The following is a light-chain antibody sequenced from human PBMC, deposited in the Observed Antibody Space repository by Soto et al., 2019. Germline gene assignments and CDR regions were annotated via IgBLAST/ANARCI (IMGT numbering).Light chain of an antibody. CDR3: QKYNWPPFT. Sequence: DIQMTQSPSSLSASVGDRVTISCRASQGISNYLAWYQQKPGKDPRLLIYGASSLQSGVSFRFTGSGSGTDFTLTISSLQPEDVATYYCQKYNWPPFTFGPGTKVDIK. CDR1: QGISNY. V-gene: IGKV1-27*01. CDR2: GAS. J-gene: IGKJ3*01.